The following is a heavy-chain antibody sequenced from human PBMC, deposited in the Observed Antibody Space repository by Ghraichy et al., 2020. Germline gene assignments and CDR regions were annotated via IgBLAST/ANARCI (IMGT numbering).Heavy chain of an antibody. D-gene: IGHD5-12*01. J-gene: IGHJ6*02. Sequence: GGSLRLSCAASGFTFSSYGMHWVRQVPGKGLEWVAVIWYDGSNKYYADAVKGRFTISRDNSKNTLYLQMNSLRAADTSVYYCAREEEWLRDYYYYGMDVWGQGTTVTVSS. CDR1: GFTFSSYG. V-gene: IGHV3-33*01. CDR3: AREEEWLRDYYYYGMDV. CDR2: IWYDGSNK.